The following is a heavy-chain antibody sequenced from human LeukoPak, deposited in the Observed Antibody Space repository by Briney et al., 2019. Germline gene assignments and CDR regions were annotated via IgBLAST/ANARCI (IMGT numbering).Heavy chain of an antibody. CDR1: GGSIISYY. CDR2: IYTSEIT. CDR3: ARGIRAATHEALDI. D-gene: IGHD6-13*01. Sequence: PSETLSLTCTVSGGSIISYYWSWIRQSAGKGLEWIGRIYTSEITDYNPSLKSRVTMSVDTSQNQFSLRLASLTAADTAVYYCARGIRAATHEALDIWGQGTMVTVSS. J-gene: IGHJ3*02. V-gene: IGHV4-4*07.